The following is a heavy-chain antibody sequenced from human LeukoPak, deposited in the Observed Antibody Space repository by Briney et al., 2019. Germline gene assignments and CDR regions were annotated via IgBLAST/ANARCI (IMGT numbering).Heavy chain of an antibody. CDR3: AKKTIVGATVDAFDI. Sequence: PGGALRLSCGASGFTFSNYGMHWVRQAPGKGPEGVASIRHDGFNKYYADSLKGRFTISRDNSKNTLYLQMNSLRAEDTAVYYCAKKTIVGATVDAFDIWGQGTMVIVSS. D-gene: IGHD1-26*01. J-gene: IGHJ3*02. CDR2: IRHDGFNK. V-gene: IGHV3-30*02. CDR1: GFTFSNYG.